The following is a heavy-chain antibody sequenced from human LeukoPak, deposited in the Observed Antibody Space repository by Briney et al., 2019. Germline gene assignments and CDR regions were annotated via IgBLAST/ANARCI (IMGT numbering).Heavy chain of an antibody. V-gene: IGHV1-69*04. CDR1: GGTFSSYA. Sequence: SVKVSCKASGGTFSSYAISWVRQAPGQGLEWMGRIIPILGIANYAQKFQGRVTITADKSTSTAYMELSSLRSEDTAVYYCARVRPARGNDAFDIWGQGTMVTVSS. D-gene: IGHD3-10*01. CDR3: ARVRPARGNDAFDI. J-gene: IGHJ3*02. CDR2: IIPILGIA.